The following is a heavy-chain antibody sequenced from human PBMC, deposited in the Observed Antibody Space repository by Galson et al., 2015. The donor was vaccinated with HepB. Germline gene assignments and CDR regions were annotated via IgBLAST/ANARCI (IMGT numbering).Heavy chain of an antibody. CDR3: VKDLEYNWNDWSYFDY. J-gene: IGHJ4*02. Sequence: SLRLSCAASGLTFSSYAMHWVRQAPGKGLEYVSAISSNGGSTYYADSVKGRFTISRDNSKNTLYLQMSSLRAEDTAVYYCVKDLEYNWNDWSYFDYWGQGTLVTVSS. CDR1: GLTFSSYA. D-gene: IGHD1-1*01. CDR2: ISSNGGST. V-gene: IGHV3-64D*06.